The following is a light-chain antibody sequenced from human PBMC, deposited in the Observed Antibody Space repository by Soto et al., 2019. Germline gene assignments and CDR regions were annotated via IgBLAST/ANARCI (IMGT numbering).Light chain of an antibody. V-gene: IGLV5-45*03. CDR3: GRWHSSAWL. CDR2: YKSDSNK. CDR1: IGINVGPYH. J-gene: IGLJ2*01. Sequence: QPVLTLPSSLSASPGASARLTCTLRIGINVGPYHIYWYQQKPGSPPQFLLRYKSDSNKQLGFGVSSRFSGSKDASANAGILLIPGLKSEDEADYLCGRWHSSAWLFGGGTKLTVL.